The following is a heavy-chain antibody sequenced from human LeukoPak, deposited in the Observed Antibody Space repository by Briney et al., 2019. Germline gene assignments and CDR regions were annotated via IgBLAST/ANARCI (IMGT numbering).Heavy chain of an antibody. CDR2: IWYDGSNK. D-gene: IGHD5-18*01. CDR3: ARDRIEIWLNAFDI. CDR1: GFTFSSYW. V-gene: IGHV3-33*08. Sequence: PGGSLRLSCAASGFTFSSYWMHWVRQAPGKGLEWVAVIWYDGSNKYYTEYVKGRFTISRDNSKNTLYLQMNSLRAEDTAVYYCARDRIEIWLNAFDIWGQGTMVTVSS. J-gene: IGHJ3*02.